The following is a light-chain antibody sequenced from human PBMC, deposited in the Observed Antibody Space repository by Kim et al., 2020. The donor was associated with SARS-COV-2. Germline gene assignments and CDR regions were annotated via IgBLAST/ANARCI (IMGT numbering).Light chain of an antibody. J-gene: IGLJ1*01. V-gene: IGLV3-19*01. CDR2: GQN. Sequence: SSELTQDPAVSVALGQTVRITCQGDSLRNYYATWYQQKPGQAPVLVIYGQNNRPSGIPDRFSGSTSGTTASLTITGAQAEDEADYYCNSRDSSGNHLVFGSGTKVTVL. CDR1: SLRNYY. CDR3: NSRDSSGNHLV.